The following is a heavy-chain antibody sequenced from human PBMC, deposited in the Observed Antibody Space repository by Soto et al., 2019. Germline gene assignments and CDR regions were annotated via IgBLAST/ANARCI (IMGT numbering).Heavy chain of an antibody. V-gene: IGHV3-33*01. CDR1: GFTFSTYG. CDR2: IWYDGTNA. CDR3: VYHFNNYESYY. Sequence: QVHLVESGGGVVRPGRSLRLACEASGFTFSTYGMHWVRQAPGKGLQWVAVIWYDGTNAYYADSVKGRFTISRDNSKDTLYLEMNSLRAEDTAIYYCVYHFNNYESYYWGQGTQVIVSS. J-gene: IGHJ4*02. D-gene: IGHD3-3*01.